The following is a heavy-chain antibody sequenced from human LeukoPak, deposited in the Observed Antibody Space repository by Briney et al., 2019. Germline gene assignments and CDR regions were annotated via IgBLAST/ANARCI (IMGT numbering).Heavy chain of an antibody. CDR2: ITWSGSTI. Sequence: GGSLRLSCAASGFTLSSYSMNWVRQAPGRGLEWISHITWSGSTIFYADSVKGRFTISRDSAKNPLYLQMSSLRDEDTAVYYCARDAGNSGYGMDVWGQGTTVTVSS. CDR1: GFTLSSYS. J-gene: IGHJ6*02. V-gene: IGHV3-48*02. D-gene: IGHD6-19*01. CDR3: ARDAGNSGYGMDV.